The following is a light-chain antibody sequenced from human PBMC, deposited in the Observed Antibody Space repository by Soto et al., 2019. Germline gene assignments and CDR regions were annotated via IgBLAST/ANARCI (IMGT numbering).Light chain of an antibody. Sequence: DIQMTQSPSTLSATAGDRVTITCRASQSISSWLAWYQHKPGKAPKLLIYDASNLDSGVPSRFSGSGSGTEISLTISNLQPDDFATYYCQQYENYWTFGQGTRVEIK. J-gene: IGKJ1*01. CDR2: DAS. CDR1: QSISSW. CDR3: QQYENYWT. V-gene: IGKV1-5*01.